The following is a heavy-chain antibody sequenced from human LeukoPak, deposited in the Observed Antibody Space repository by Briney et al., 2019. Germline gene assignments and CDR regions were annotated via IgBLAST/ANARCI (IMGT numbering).Heavy chain of an antibody. CDR2: IYRDGSGT. D-gene: IGHD3-10*01. CDR1: GFTFNQYP. Sequence: GGSLRLYCAASGFTFNQYPMHWVRQAPGKGLEWVSRIYRDGSGTYYADSVKGRFTISRDNSKNLLYLQMNSLRTEDTALYYCAKDYYGSGTYGNFFDPWGQGTLVTVSS. V-gene: IGHV3-43*02. J-gene: IGHJ5*02. CDR3: AKDYYGSGTYGNFFDP.